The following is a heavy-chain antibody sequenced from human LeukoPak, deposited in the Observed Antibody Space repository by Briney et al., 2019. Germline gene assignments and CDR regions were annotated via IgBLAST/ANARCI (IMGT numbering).Heavy chain of an antibody. V-gene: IGHV3-9*01. CDR2: ISWNSGSI. J-gene: IGHJ4*02. CDR3: AKDNNPYDSSGYPYN. CDR1: GFTFDDHA. Sequence: GGSLRLSCAASGFTFDDHAMHWVRQAPGKGLEWVSGISWNSGSIGYADSVKGRFTISRDNAKNSLYLQMNSLRAEDTALYYCAKDNNPYDSSGYPYNWGQGTLVTVSS. D-gene: IGHD3-22*01.